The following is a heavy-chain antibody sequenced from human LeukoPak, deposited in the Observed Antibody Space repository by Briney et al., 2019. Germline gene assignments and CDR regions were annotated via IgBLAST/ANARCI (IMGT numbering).Heavy chain of an antibody. CDR2: MNPGNGDT. V-gene: IGHV1-8*01. D-gene: IGHD1-26*01. CDR3: AIESLPAKNTPRGRLVY. J-gene: IGHJ4*02. CDR1: GYTFTTHD. Sequence: ASVKVSCKASGYTFTTHDLTWVRQATGQGLEWMGWMNPGNGDTAYAQKFQGRVAMTRDTSMSTAYMELSSLRSEDTAVYYCAIESLPAKNTPRGRLVYWGQGTLVTVSS.